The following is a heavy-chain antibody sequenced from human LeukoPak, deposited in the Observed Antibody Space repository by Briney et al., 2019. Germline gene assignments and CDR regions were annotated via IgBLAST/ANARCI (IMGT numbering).Heavy chain of an antibody. CDR2: IKQDGSEK. CDR3: ARENPYSSSSPMWY. CDR1: GITFSSYW. D-gene: IGHD6-6*01. Sequence: GGSLRLSCAASGITFSSYWMSWVRQAPGKGLQWVANIKQDGSEKYYVDSVKGRFTISRDNAKNSLYLQMNSLRAEDTAVYYCARENPYSSSSPMWYWGQGTLVTVSS. V-gene: IGHV3-7*01. J-gene: IGHJ4*02.